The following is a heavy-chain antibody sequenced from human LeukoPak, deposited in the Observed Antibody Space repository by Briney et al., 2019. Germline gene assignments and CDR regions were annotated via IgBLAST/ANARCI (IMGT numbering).Heavy chain of an antibody. CDR1: GGSFSGYY. CDR2: INHSGST. D-gene: IGHD3-22*01. J-gene: IGHJ6*02. V-gene: IGHV4-34*01. Sequence: PSETLSLTCAVYGGSFSGYYWSWIRQPPGKGLEWIGEINHSGSTNYNPSLKSRVTISVDTSKNQFSLKLSSVTAADTAVYYCARLNYYDSSGYLYYYYGMDVWGQGTTVTVSS. CDR3: ARLNYYDSSGYLYYYYGMDV.